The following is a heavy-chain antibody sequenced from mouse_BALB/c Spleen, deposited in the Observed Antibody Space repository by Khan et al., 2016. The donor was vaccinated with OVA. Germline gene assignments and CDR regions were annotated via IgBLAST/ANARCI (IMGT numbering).Heavy chain of an antibody. CDR2: IWSDGRT. CDR1: GFSLTNYA. Sequence: QVQLQQSGPDLVAPSQSLSITCTVSGFSLTNYAIHWVRQPPGKGLEWLVVIWSDGRTTYNSALKSRLSISKDNSKSQVFLKINSLQTDDTAMYYSAGHQFPLAMDSWGQGISVTVSS. J-gene: IGHJ4*01. CDR3: AGHQFPLAMDS. V-gene: IGHV2-6-2*01.